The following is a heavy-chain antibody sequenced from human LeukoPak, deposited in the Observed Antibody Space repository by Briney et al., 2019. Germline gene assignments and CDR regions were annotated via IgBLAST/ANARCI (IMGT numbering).Heavy chain of an antibody. V-gene: IGHV3-64*04. J-gene: IGHJ6*03. D-gene: IGHD3-3*01. CDR1: GFSFSAYI. CDR2: IRSGESST. CDR3: AKGASFLEWTTYYYYYMDV. Sequence: GGSLRLSCVASGFSFSAYIMHWVRQAPGKGLEYVSAIRSGESSTFYPNSVKGRFTISRENSKNTLYLQMYSLRAEDTAVYYCAKGASFLEWTTYYYYYMDVWGKGTTVTVSS.